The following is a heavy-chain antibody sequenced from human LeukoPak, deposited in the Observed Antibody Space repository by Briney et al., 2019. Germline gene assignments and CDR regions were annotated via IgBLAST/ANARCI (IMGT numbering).Heavy chain of an antibody. CDR3: ARDGNWNVLQFDC. CDR1: GYTFIDYY. Sequence: ASVKVSCKTSGYTFIDYYIHWVRQAPGQGLEWMGWINPNSGGTNYAQRFQGRVTMTRDTSINKVYMELSSLTSDDTAVYYCARDGNWNVLQFDCWGQGTLVTVSS. J-gene: IGHJ4*02. CDR2: INPNSGGT. V-gene: IGHV1-2*02. D-gene: IGHD1-1*01.